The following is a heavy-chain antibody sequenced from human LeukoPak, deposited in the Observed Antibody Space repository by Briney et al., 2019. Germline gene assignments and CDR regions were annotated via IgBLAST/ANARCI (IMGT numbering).Heavy chain of an antibody. CDR2: IYYSGST. D-gene: IGHD5-18*01. CDR1: GGSFSNYY. Sequence: SETLSLTCTVSGGSFSNYYWSWIRQPPGKGLEWIGYIYYSGSTNYNPSLKSRVTISVDTSKNQLSLNLSSVTAVDTALYYCARHPTALVSYGFDPWGQGTLVTVSS. V-gene: IGHV4-59*08. J-gene: IGHJ5*02. CDR3: ARHPTALVSYGFDP.